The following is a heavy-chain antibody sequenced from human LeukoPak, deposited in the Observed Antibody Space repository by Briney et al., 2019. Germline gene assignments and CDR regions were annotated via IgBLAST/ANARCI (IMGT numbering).Heavy chain of an antibody. CDR1: GFTFSRFG. V-gene: IGHV3-48*02. D-gene: IGHD2-15*01. Sequence: GGSLRLSCAASGFTFSRFGMNWVRQAPGKGLEWVSYISSSSSTIYYADSVKGRFTISRDNAKNSLYLQTNSLRDEDTAVYYCAQKGGADYWGQGTLVTVSS. J-gene: IGHJ4*02. CDR3: AQKGGADY. CDR2: ISSSSSTI.